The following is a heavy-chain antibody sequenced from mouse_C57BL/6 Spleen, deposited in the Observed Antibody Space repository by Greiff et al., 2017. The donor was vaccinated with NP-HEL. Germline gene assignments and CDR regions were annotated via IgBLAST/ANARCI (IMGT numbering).Heavy chain of an antibody. D-gene: IGHD2-5*01. V-gene: IGHV1-61*01. J-gene: IGHJ3*01. Sequence: QVQLQQPGAELVRPGSSVKLSCKASGYTFTSYWMDWVKQRPGQGLEWIGNIYPSDSETHYNQKFKDKATLTVDKSSSTAYMQLSSLTSEDSAVYYCAREGYSNLFAYWGQGTLVTVSA. CDR2: IYPSDSET. CDR1: GYTFTSYW. CDR3: AREGYSNLFAY.